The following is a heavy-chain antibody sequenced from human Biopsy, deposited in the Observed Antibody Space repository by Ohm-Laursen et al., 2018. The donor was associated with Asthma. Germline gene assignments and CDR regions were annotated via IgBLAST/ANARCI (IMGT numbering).Heavy chain of an antibody. J-gene: IGHJ6*02. CDR1: GFNFHNYG. CDR3: ARDNHDYYYYGMDL. D-gene: IGHD1-14*01. V-gene: IGHV3-30*03. CDR2: ILFDGRKI. Sequence: SLRLSCAASGFNFHNYGMNWVRRAPGKGLEWVAQILFDGRKINYPDSVKGRFTISRDNSKNMVYLQMNSLRPEDTAVYYCARDNHDYYYYGMDLWGQGTSVTVSS.